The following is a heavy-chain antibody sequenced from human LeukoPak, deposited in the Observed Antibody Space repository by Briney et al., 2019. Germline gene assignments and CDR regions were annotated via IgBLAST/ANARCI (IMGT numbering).Heavy chain of an antibody. CDR2: MSGSGTTT. D-gene: IGHD3-22*01. V-gene: IGHV3-23*01. CDR3: AKSPIVVVIQGYYFDY. CDR1: GFTFSSYA. J-gene: IGHJ4*02. Sequence: GGSLRLSCAASGFTFSSYAMAWVRQAPGKGLEWVSGMSGSGTTTYYADSVKGRFTISRGNSMHTLFLQMNSLRTEDTAIYFCAKSPIVVVIQGYYFDYWGQGTLVTVSS.